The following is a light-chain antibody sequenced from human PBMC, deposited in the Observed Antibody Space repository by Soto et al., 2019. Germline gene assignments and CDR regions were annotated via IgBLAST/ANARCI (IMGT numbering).Light chain of an antibody. Sequence: EIVLTQSPATLSLSPGERATLSCRASQSVSSYLAWYQQKPGQAPRLLIYDASTRATGIPARFSGSGSGTGFTLTINSLEPEDSAVYYCQQRSNWPSITFGQGTRLEIK. J-gene: IGKJ5*01. V-gene: IGKV3-11*01. CDR2: DAS. CDR1: QSVSSY. CDR3: QQRSNWPSIT.